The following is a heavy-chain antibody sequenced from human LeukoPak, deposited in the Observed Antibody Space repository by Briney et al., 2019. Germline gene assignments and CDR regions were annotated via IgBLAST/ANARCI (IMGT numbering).Heavy chain of an antibody. CDR2: INPNSGGT. J-gene: IGHJ4*02. V-gene: IGHV1-2*04. CDR3: ARVGSSRNYGASSY. D-gene: IGHD4-17*01. CDR1: GYTFTGYY. Sequence: ASVKVSCKASGYTFTGYYMHWVRQAPGQGLEWMGWINPNSGGTNYAQKFQGWVTMTRDTSISTAYMELSRLRSDDTAVYYCARVGSSRNYGASSYWGQGTLVTVSS.